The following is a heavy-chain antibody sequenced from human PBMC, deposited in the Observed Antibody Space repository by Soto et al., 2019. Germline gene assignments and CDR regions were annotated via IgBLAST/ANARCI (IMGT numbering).Heavy chain of an antibody. CDR1: GYTFTSYD. CDR3: AREKTSYGMDV. Sequence: QVQLVQSGAEAKKPGASVKVSCKASGYTFTSYDINWVRQATGQGLEWMGWMNPNSGNTGYAQKFQGRVPMTRNTSVSTAYMELSSLISEDTAVYYCAREKTSYGMDVWGQGTTVTVSS. J-gene: IGHJ6*02. V-gene: IGHV1-8*01. CDR2: MNPNSGNT.